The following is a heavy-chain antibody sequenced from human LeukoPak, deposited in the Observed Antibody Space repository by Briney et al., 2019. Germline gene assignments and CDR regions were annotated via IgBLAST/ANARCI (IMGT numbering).Heavy chain of an antibody. CDR3: ATITTYYDFWSGPTDYYMDV. J-gene: IGHJ6*03. CDR2: IYHSGST. V-gene: IGHV4-38-2*02. Sequence: SETLSLTCTVSGYSISSGYYWGWIRPPPGGGLEWIWSIYHSGSTYYNPSVKSRVTISVDNSKNQFSLQQSSVKAADTAVYYCATITTYYDFWSGPTDYYMDVWGKGTTVTVSS. CDR1: GYSISSGYY. D-gene: IGHD3-3*01.